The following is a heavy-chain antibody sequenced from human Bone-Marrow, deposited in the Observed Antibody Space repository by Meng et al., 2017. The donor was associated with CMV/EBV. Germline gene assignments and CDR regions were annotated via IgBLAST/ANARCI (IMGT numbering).Heavy chain of an antibody. J-gene: IGHJ4*02. D-gene: IGHD2-21*01. Sequence: GESLKISCAASGFTFSSYAMHWVRQAPGKGLEWVAHIWYDGSYKYYADSVKGRFTISRDNSKNTLYLQINSLRVDDTAVYYCAKGNCGGDCYSDYWGQGTLVTVSS. CDR3: AKGNCGGDCYSDY. CDR1: GFTFSSYA. CDR2: IWYDGSYK. V-gene: IGHV3-33*06.